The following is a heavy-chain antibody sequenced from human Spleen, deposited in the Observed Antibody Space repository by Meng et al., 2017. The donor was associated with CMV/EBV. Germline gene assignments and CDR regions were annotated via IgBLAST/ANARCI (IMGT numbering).Heavy chain of an antibody. Sequence: SETLSLTCAVYGGSFSGYYWSWIRQPPGKGLEWIGEIHHSGSTNYNPSLKSRVTISVDTSKNRLSLKLNSVTAADTAVYYCAREAHCTTTGCYGPNRFDPWGQGTLVTVSS. J-gene: IGHJ5*02. V-gene: IGHV4-34*01. CDR2: IHHSGST. CDR1: GGSFSGYY. D-gene: IGHD2-2*01. CDR3: AREAHCTTTGCYGPNRFDP.